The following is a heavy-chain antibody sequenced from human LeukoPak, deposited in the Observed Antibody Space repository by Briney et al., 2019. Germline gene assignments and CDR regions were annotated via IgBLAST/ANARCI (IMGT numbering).Heavy chain of an antibody. D-gene: IGHD5-24*01. CDR2: ISAYNGNT. Sequence: DSVKVSCKASGYTFTSYGISWVRQAPGQGLEWMGWISAYNGNTNYAQNLQGRVTMTTDTSTSTAYMELRRLRADDTAVYYCARREVASLDVWGKGTTVTVSS. V-gene: IGHV1-18*01. CDR3: ARREVASLDV. J-gene: IGHJ6*04. CDR1: GYTFTSYG.